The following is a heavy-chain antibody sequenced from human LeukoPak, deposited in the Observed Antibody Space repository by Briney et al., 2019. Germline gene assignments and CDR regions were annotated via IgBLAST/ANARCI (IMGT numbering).Heavy chain of an antibody. CDR1: GGTFSSYA. Sequence: ASVKVSCKASGGTFSSYAISWVRQAPGQGLEWMGGIIPIFGTANYAQKFQGRVTITADESTSTAYMELSSLRSEDTAVYYCARVARLGYYYDSSGYYLDYWGQGTLVTVSS. D-gene: IGHD3-22*01. V-gene: IGHV1-69*13. J-gene: IGHJ4*02. CDR3: ARVARLGYYYDSSGYYLDY. CDR2: IIPIFGTA.